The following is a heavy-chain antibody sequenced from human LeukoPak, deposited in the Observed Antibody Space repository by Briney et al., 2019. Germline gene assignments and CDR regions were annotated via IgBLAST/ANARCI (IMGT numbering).Heavy chain of an antibody. CDR2: INPNSGGT. CDR3: ARYYIEGRCFDY. D-gene: IGHD3-10*01. V-gene: IGHV1-2*02. CDR1: GYTFTGYY. J-gene: IGHJ4*02. Sequence: ASVKVSCKASGYTFTGYYIHWVRQAPGQGLEWMGWINPNSGGTNYAQKFQGRVTMTRDTSIRTAYMELSRLRSDDTAMYYYARYYIEGRCFDYWGQGTLVTVSS.